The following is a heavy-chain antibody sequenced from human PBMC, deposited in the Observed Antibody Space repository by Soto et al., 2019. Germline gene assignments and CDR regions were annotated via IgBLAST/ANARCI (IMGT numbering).Heavy chain of an antibody. CDR2: ISFSGSTI. J-gene: IGHJ6*02. CDR3: TRGAGFFYGVDV. Sequence: PGGSRRRSCAASGFSFSYYEMNWVRQAPGKGLEWIAHISFSGSTIYYADSVKGRISISRDNSKNFLYLQMSGLRADDSAVYYCTRGAGFFYGVDVWGLGTTVTVSS. D-gene: IGHD3-10*01. V-gene: IGHV3-48*03. CDR1: GFSFSYYE.